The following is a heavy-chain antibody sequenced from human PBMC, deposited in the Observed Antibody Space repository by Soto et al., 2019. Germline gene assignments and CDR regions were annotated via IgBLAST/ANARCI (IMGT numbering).Heavy chain of an antibody. CDR1: GFTLSDYG. V-gene: IGHV3-33*01. CDR3: VRGGKTAGGFDV. Sequence: QVQLVESGGGAVQPGRSLRLSCAASGFTLSDYGMHWVRQAPDKGLEWVAVIWSDGNRKYYADSVKGRFTISRDNPVNTLFLEMNSLTADDTAVYYCVRGGKTAGGFDVWGQGTMVTVSS. CDR2: IWSDGNRK. D-gene: IGHD2-15*01. J-gene: IGHJ3*01.